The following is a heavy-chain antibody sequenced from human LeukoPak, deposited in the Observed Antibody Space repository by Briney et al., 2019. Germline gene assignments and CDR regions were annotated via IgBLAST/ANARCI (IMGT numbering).Heavy chain of an antibody. J-gene: IGHJ4*02. CDR2: IYYSGST. CDR3: AREDTAMVIDY. V-gene: IGHV4-59*01. CDR1: DGSISSYD. D-gene: IGHD5-18*01. Sequence: SETLSLTCTVSDGSISSYDWSWIRQPPGKVLEWIGYIYYSGSTSYNPSLKSRVTISVDTSKNQFSLKLSSVTAADTAVYYCAREDTAMVIDYWGQGTLVTVSS.